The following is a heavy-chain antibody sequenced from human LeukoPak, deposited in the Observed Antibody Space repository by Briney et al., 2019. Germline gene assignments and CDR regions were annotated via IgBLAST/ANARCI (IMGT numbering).Heavy chain of an antibody. J-gene: IGHJ3*02. D-gene: IGHD6-13*01. Sequence: ASVKVSCKASGYTFTSYYMHWVRQAPGQGLEWMGIINPSGGSTSYAQKFQGRVTMTRDTSTSTVYMELSSLRSEDTAVYYCARDSLTSSWYFGDKHDAFDIWGQGTMVTVSS. CDR1: GYTFTSYY. V-gene: IGHV1-46*01. CDR2: INPSGGST. CDR3: ARDSLTSSWYFGDKHDAFDI.